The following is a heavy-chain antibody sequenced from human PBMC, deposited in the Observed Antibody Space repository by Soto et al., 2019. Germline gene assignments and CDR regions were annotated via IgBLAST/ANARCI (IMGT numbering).Heavy chain of an antibody. Sequence: QVQLQESGPGLVKPSQTLSLTCTVSGGSISSGGYYWSWIRQHPGKGLEWIGYIYYSGSTYYNPSLKSRVTLSVDTSKNQFSLKLSSVTAADTAVYYCARGGVVAAGVFDPWGQGTLVTVSS. J-gene: IGHJ5*02. D-gene: IGHD2-15*01. CDR2: IYYSGST. CDR1: GGSISSGGYY. V-gene: IGHV4-31*03. CDR3: ARGGVVAAGVFDP.